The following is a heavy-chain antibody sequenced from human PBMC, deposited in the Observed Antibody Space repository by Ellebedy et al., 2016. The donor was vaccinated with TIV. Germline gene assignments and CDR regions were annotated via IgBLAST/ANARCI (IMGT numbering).Heavy chain of an antibody. CDR3: AREDSGYDTYYYYGLDV. CDR1: GFTFTNYQ. D-gene: IGHD5-12*01. V-gene: IGHV3-48*03. J-gene: IGHJ6*02. Sequence: GESLKISCVASGFTFTNYQMNWVRQAPGKGLEWVSYISGSGGTIYYADSVKGRFTISRDNAKNSLYLQMKSLRAEDTAVYYCAREDSGYDTYYYYGLDVWGQGTTVTVSS. CDR2: ISGSGGTI.